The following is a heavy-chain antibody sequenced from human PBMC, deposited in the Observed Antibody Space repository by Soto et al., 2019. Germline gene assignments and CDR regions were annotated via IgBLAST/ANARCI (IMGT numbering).Heavy chain of an antibody. V-gene: IGHV3-33*01. Sequence: GGSLRLSCAESGFPFSSYCMHWVRQAPGEGLEWVAVICYDGSNNYYSDSVKGRVPISRDNSKNTLYLQXNSLRAEATAVYYCARADGCSSGGYYCYGMDVWGQGTTVTVSS. CDR3: ARADGCSSGGYYCYGMDV. J-gene: IGHJ6*02. D-gene: IGHD6-13*01. CDR1: GFPFSSYC. CDR2: ICYDGSNN.